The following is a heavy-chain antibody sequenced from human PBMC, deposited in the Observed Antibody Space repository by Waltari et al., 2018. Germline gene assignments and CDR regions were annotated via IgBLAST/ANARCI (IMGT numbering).Heavy chain of an antibody. CDR3: ARVASGYCSGGSCSTIYYYYGMDV. CDR1: GGSISSYY. J-gene: IGHJ6*02. D-gene: IGHD2-15*01. V-gene: IGHV4-59*01. Sequence: QVQLQESGPGLVKPSETLSLTCTVSGGSISSYYWSWIRPPPGQALERIGYIYYSGSTNYNPSLKSRVTISVDTSKNQFSLKLSSVTAADTAVYYCARVASGYCSGGSCSTIYYYYGMDVWGQGTTVTVSS. CDR2: IYYSGST.